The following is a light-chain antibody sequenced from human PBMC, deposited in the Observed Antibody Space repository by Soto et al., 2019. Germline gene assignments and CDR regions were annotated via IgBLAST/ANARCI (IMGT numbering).Light chain of an antibody. CDR2: DVT. Sequence: QSALTQPASVSGSPGQSITISCTGTSSDVGGYNYVSWYQQHPGKAPKLVINDVTNRPSGVSNRFSGSKSGNTASLTISGLQAEDEADYYCSSYTTSSTYVFGTGTKLTVL. CDR1: SSDVGGYNY. CDR3: SSYTTSSTYV. J-gene: IGLJ1*01. V-gene: IGLV2-14*03.